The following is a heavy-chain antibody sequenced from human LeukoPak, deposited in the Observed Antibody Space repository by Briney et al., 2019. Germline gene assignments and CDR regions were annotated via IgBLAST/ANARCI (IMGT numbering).Heavy chain of an antibody. D-gene: IGHD3-22*01. CDR1: GFTFSNAW. Sequence: GGSLRLSCAASGFTFSNAWMSWVRQAPGKGLEWVGRIKSKTDGGTRDYAAPVKGRFTISRDDSKNTLYLQMNSLRAEDTAVYYCVRDWGYDSSGYWQKYFDTWGQGTLVTVSS. V-gene: IGHV3-15*01. CDR3: VRDWGYDSSGYWQKYFDT. J-gene: IGHJ4*02. CDR2: IKSKTDGGTR.